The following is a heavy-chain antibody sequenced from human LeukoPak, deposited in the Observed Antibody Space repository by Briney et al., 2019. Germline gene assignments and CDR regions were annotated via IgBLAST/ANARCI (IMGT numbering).Heavy chain of an antibody. CDR3: ASQWR. CDR1: GGSLSISSYY. J-gene: IGHJ4*02. D-gene: IGHD6-19*01. V-gene: IGHV4-61*01. Sequence: SETLSLTCTVSGGSLSISSYYWSWIRQPPGKGLEWIGYIYYSGSTNYNPSLKSRVTISLDTSKNQFSLKLTFVTAADTAVYYCASQWRWGQGTLVTVSS. CDR2: IYYSGST.